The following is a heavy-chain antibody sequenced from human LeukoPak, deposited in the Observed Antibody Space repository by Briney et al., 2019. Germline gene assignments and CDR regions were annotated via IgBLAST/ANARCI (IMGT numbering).Heavy chain of an antibody. CDR2: ISAYNGNT. CDR3: ARSFYYYDSSGEDY. CDR1: GYTFTSYG. J-gene: IGHJ4*02. V-gene: IGHV1-18*01. Sequence: ASVKVSCKASGYTFTSYGISWVRQAPGQGPEWMGWISAYNGNTNYAQKLQGRVTMTTDTSTSTAYMELRSLRSDDTAVYYCARSFYYYDSSGEDYWGQGTLVTVSS. D-gene: IGHD3-22*01.